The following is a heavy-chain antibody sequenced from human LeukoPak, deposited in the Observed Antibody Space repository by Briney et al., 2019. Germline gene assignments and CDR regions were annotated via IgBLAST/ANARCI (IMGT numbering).Heavy chain of an antibody. V-gene: IGHV1-46*01. CDR2: INPSGGST. Sequence: ASVKVSCKASGYTFTGYYMHWVRQAPGQGLEWMGIINPSGGSTSYAQKFQGRVTMTRDTSTSTVYMELSSLRSEDTAVYYCARNTPNDFWSEDYYGMDVWGQGTTVTVSS. D-gene: IGHD3-3*01. CDR1: GYTFTGYY. J-gene: IGHJ6*02. CDR3: ARNTPNDFWSEDYYGMDV.